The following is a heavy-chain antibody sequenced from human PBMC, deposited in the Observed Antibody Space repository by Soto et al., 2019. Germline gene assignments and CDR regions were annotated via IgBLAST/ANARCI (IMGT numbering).Heavy chain of an antibody. CDR1: GGTFSSYA. CDR2: IIPIFGTA. Sequence: QVQLVQSGAEVKKPGSSVKVSCKASGGTFSSYAISWVRQAPGQGLEWMGGIIPIFGTANYAQKFQGRVTITADESTSTAYMELSSLRSEDTAVYYCARGSDYYDSSGYYSTDAFDLWGQGTMVTVSS. CDR3: ARGSDYYDSSGYYSTDAFDL. J-gene: IGHJ3*01. V-gene: IGHV1-69*01. D-gene: IGHD3-22*01.